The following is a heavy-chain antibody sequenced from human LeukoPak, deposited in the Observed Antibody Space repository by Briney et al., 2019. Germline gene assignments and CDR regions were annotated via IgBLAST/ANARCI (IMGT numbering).Heavy chain of an antibody. CDR1: GFTFSSYS. Sequence: GGSLRLSCAASGFTFSSYSMNWVRQAPGKGLEWVSSISSSSSYIYYADSVKGRFTISRDNAKNSLYLQMNSLRAEDTAVYYCAKDQSGLRLGELSSSLDYWGQGTLVTVSS. J-gene: IGHJ4*02. D-gene: IGHD3-16*02. CDR2: ISSSSSYI. CDR3: AKDQSGLRLGELSSSLDY. V-gene: IGHV3-21*01.